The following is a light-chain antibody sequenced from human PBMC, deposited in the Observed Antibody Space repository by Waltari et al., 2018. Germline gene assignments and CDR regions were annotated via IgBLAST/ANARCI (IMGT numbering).Light chain of an antibody. CDR3: LQHNTYPLT. J-gene: IGKJ4*01. CDR1: QGIRND. CDR2: AAF. V-gene: IGKV1-17*01. Sequence: DIQMTQSPSSLSASVGDRVTIACRASQGIRNDLGWFQQKPGRAPKRRIYAAFRLQTGVPSRFSGSGCGTEFTLTISSLRPEDFAIYYCLQHNTYPLTFGGGTKVEV.